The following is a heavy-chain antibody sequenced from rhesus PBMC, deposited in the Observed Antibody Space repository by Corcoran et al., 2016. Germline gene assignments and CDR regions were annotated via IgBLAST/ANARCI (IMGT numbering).Heavy chain of an antibody. CDR3: ATGSSWSSDY. CDR2: VDPEDGEA. CDR1: GYTFTEHY. Sequence: EVQLVQSGAEVKTPGASVKIARKASGYTFTEHYLHGVTEAPGKGLEWMGRVDPEDGEAIHAQKFQDRVTITADTSTDTAYMELSSLRSEDTAVYYCATGSSWSSDYWGQGVLVTVSS. J-gene: IGHJ4*01. V-gene: IGHV1-111*02. D-gene: IGHD6-13*01.